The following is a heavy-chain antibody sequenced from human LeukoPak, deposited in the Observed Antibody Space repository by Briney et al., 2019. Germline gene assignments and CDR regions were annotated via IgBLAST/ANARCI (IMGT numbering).Heavy chain of an antibody. Sequence: ASVKVSCKASGGTFMRHSISWVRQAPGQGLEWMGWISAYNGNTNYAQKLQGRVTMTTDTSTSTAYMELRSLRSDDTAVYYCARDRVIAAAGTLDYMDVWGKGTTVTVSS. J-gene: IGHJ6*03. V-gene: IGHV1-18*01. CDR2: ISAYNGNT. CDR1: GGTFMRHS. CDR3: ARDRVIAAAGTLDYMDV. D-gene: IGHD6-13*01.